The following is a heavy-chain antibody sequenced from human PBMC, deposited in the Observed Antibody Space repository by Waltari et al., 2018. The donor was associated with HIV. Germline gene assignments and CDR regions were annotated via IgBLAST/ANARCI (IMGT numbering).Heavy chain of an antibody. Sequence: QITLKESGPALVKPTETLTLTCSFSGFSINTIGVGVGWIRQPPGKALEWLAIIYWHDEKRYSPSLDRRLSITKDTDKNQVVVRMTDMDPVDTATYFCAHSLGTGAVYFDYWGQGTLVAVSS. CDR1: GFSINTIGVG. CDR3: AHSLGTGAVYFDY. D-gene: IGHD2-8*01. CDR2: IYWHDEK. J-gene: IGHJ4*02. V-gene: IGHV2-5*01.